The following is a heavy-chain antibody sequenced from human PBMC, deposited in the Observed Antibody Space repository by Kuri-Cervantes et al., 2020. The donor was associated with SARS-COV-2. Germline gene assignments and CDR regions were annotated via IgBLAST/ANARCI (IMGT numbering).Heavy chain of an antibody. CDR2: ISYDGSNK. J-gene: IGHJ3*02. Sequence: LSLTCAASGFTFSSYAMHWVRQAPGKGLEWVAVISYDGSNKYYADSVKGRLTISRDNSKNTLYLQMNSLRAEDTAVYYCARARAGGYNDAFDIWGQGTMVTVSS. D-gene: IGHD5-24*01. V-gene: IGHV3-30-3*01. CDR3: ARARAGGYNDAFDI. CDR1: GFTFSSYA.